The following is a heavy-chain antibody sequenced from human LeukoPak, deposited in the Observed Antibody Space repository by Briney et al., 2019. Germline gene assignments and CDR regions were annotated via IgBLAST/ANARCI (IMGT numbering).Heavy chain of an antibody. CDR3: ARSRYYDSTGYNPTYYFDS. Sequence: SETLSLTCTVSGVSIIGSYWTWIRQSPGKSLEYIGYIYNTVDVNYSPSLKSRVTISIDMSGNQFSLRLNSVTAADTALYYCARSRYYDSTGYNPTYYFDSWGQGALVTVSS. D-gene: IGHD3-22*01. V-gene: IGHV4-59*01. CDR2: IYNTVDV. CDR1: GVSIIGSY. J-gene: IGHJ4*02.